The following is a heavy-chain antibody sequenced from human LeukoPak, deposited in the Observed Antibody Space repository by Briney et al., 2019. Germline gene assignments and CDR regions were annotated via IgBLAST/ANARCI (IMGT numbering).Heavy chain of an antibody. Sequence: HPGGSLRLSCAASGFTFSSYAMSWVRQAPGKGLEWVSAISGSGGSTYYADSVKGRFTISRDNSKNTLYLQMNSLRAEDTAVYYCARGRTVLRYFDWLSIDYWGQGTLVTVSS. CDR1: GFTFSSYA. CDR3: ARGRTVLRYFDWLSIDY. D-gene: IGHD3-9*01. V-gene: IGHV3-23*01. CDR2: ISGSGGST. J-gene: IGHJ4*02.